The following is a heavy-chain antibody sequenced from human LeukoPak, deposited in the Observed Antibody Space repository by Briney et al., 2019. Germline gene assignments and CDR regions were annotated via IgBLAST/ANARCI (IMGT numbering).Heavy chain of an antibody. CDR2: ISSSGSTI. CDR3: ASYVDTAAYFDY. Sequence: PGGSLRLSRAASGFTFSDYYMSWIRQAPGKGLEWVSYISSSGSTIYYADSVKGRFTISRDNAKNSLYLQMNSLRAEDTAVYYCASYVDTAAYFDYWGQGTLVTVSS. D-gene: IGHD5-18*01. CDR1: GFTFSDYY. J-gene: IGHJ4*02. V-gene: IGHV3-11*01.